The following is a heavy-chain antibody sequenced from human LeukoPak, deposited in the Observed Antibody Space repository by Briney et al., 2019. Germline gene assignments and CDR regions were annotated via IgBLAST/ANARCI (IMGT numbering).Heavy chain of an antibody. J-gene: IGHJ4*02. CDR3: ARGKRQVPTRPSYAGRAYGY. D-gene: IGHD3-10*01. CDR1: GGSFSSYY. V-gene: IGHV4-34*01. Sequence: PSETLSLTCAVYGGSFSSYYWSLIRQPPGKGLGWVGEINHSGSTNYNPSLKSRVTISVDPSKKQFSLKLRSMTAADTALYYCARGKRQVPTRPSYAGRAYGYWGQRTLVTVSS. CDR2: INHSGST.